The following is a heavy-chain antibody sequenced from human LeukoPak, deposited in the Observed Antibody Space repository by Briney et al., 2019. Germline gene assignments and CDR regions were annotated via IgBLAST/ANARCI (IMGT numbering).Heavy chain of an antibody. D-gene: IGHD3-22*01. Sequence: GESLKISCKGSGYSFTSYWIGWVRQMPGKGLEWMGIIYPGDSDTRYSPSFQGQVTISADKSISTAYLQWSSLKASDTAMYCCARQDYYDSSGNVFDYWGQGTLVTVSS. J-gene: IGHJ4*02. CDR2: IYPGDSDT. V-gene: IGHV5-51*01. CDR3: ARQDYYDSSGNVFDY. CDR1: GYSFTSYW.